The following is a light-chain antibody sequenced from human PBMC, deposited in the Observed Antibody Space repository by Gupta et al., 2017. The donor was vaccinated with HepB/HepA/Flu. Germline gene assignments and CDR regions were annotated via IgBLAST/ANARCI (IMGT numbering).Light chain of an antibody. V-gene: IGKV3-11*01. CDR2: GAF. CDR1: QSFSNY. CDR3: QQRSSWLT. Sequence: EIVLTQSPATLSLSPGERATLSCRASQSFSNYLAWYQQKPGQAPRLLIYGAFNRATGIPLRFSGSGSGTDFTLTISRREPEDFAVYYCQQRSSWLTFGGGTKVEI. J-gene: IGKJ4*01.